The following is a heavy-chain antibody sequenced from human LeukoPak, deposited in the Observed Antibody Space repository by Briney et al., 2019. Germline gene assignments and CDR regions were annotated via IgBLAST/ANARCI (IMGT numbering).Heavy chain of an antibody. CDR3: ARSLGSGTYDG. D-gene: IGHD1-26*01. V-gene: IGHV3-53*01. CDR1: GFSVCSNY. Sequence: PGGSLRLSCAPSGFSVCSNYMTWVRQAPGEGLEWVSCFYSGESTFYADSVQGRFTISRDISKNTVYLQMDRLRADDTAVYYCARSLGSGTYDGWGQGTLVTVSS. J-gene: IGHJ4*02. CDR2: FYSGEST.